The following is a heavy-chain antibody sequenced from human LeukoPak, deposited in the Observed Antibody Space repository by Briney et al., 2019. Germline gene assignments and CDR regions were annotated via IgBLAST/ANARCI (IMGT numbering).Heavy chain of an antibody. D-gene: IGHD3-10*01. V-gene: IGHV4-34*01. J-gene: IGHJ4*02. Sequence: PSETLSLTCAVYGGSFSGYYWSWIRQPPGKGLEWIGEINHSGSTNYNPSLKSRVTISVDTSKNQFSLKLSSVTAADTAVYYCARGPSNYYGSGSYLDYWGKGTLVTVSS. CDR1: GGSFSGYY. CDR2: INHSGST. CDR3: ARGPSNYYGSGSYLDY.